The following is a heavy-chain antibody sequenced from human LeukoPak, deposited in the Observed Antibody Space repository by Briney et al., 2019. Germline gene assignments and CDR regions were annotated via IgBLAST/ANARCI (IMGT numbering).Heavy chain of an antibody. J-gene: IGHJ4*02. V-gene: IGHV1-24*01. CDR3: ATPPYCSSTSCHDY. CDR1: GYTPTELS. Sequence: GSVKVSCKVSGYTPTELSMHWVRQAPGKGREWMGGFDPEDGETIYAQKFQGRVTMTEDTSTDTAYMELSSLRSEDTAVYYCATPPYCSSTSCHDYWGQGTLVTVSS. D-gene: IGHD2-2*01. CDR2: FDPEDGET.